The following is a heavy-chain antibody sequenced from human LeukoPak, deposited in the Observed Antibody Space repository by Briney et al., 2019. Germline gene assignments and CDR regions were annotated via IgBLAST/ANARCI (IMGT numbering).Heavy chain of an antibody. J-gene: IGHJ4*02. V-gene: IGHV4-59*01. CDR1: GGSFSSYY. CDR3: ASYDSAIFDY. CDR2: IYYSGST. D-gene: IGHD3-22*01. Sequence: PSETLSLTCAVYGGSFSSYYWSWIRQPPGKGLEWIGYIYYSGSTNYNPSLKSRVTISVDTSKNQFSLKLSSVTAADTAVYYCASYDSAIFDYWGQGTLVTVSS.